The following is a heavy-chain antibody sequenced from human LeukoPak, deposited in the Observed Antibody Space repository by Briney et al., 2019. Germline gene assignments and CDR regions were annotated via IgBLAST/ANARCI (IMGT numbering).Heavy chain of an antibody. CDR2: ISSSSSTI. CDR3: ARSRNTDY. J-gene: IGHJ4*02. D-gene: IGHD1-14*01. Sequence: PGGSLRLSCAASGFIFNNYWMNWVRQAPGKGLEWVSYISSSSSTIYYADSVKGRFTISRDNAKNSLYLQMNSLRDEDTAVYYCARSRNTDYWGQGTLVTVSS. CDR1: GFIFNNYW. V-gene: IGHV3-48*02.